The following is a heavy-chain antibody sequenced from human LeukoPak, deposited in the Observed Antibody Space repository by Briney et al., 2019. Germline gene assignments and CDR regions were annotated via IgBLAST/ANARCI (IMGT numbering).Heavy chain of an antibody. Sequence: SVKVSCKASGGTFSSYAISWVRQAPGQGLEWMGGIIPIFGTANYAQKFQGRVTITADESTSTAYMELGSLRSEDTAVYYCASHPRIMITFGGVIVPFDPWGQGTLVTVSS. CDR2: IIPIFGTA. D-gene: IGHD3-16*02. V-gene: IGHV1-69*13. J-gene: IGHJ5*02. CDR3: ASHPRIMITFGGVIVPFDP. CDR1: GGTFSSYA.